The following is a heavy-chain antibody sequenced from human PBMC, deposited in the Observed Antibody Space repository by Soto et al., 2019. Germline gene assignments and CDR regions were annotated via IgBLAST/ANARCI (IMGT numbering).Heavy chain of an antibody. V-gene: IGHV4-34*01. CDR3: ARGGYYDSSGYYYARHYFDY. CDR2: INHSGST. Sequence: SETLSLTCAVYGGSFSGYYWSWIRQPPGKGLEWIGEINHSGSTNYNPSLKSRVTISVDTSKNQFSLKLSSVTAADTAVYYCARGGYYDSSGYYYARHYFDYWGQGTLVTVSS. D-gene: IGHD3-22*01. CDR1: GGSFSGYY. J-gene: IGHJ4*02.